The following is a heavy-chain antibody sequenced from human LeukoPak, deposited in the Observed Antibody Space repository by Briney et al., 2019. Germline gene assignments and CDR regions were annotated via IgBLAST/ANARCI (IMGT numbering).Heavy chain of an antibody. CDR1: GFTFSSYA. CDR2: ISYDGSNK. V-gene: IGHV3-30*04. CDR3: AKVLAGSSEY. D-gene: IGHD6-13*01. J-gene: IGHJ4*02. Sequence: GGSLRLSCAASGFTFSSYAMHWVRQAPGKGLEWVAVISYDGSNKYYADSVKGRFTVSRDNSKNTLYLQMNSLRAEDTAVYYCAKVLAGSSEYWGQGTLVTVSS.